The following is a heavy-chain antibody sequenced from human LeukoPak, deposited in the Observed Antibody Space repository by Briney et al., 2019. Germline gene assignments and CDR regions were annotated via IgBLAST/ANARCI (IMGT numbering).Heavy chain of an antibody. CDR3: SSHQLGDYLCR. CDR1: GFTFNNAW. CDR2: IKTKTDGGTT. J-gene: IGHJ4*02. V-gene: IGHV3-15*01. Sequence: GGSLRLSCAASGFTFNNAWMTWVRQAPGKGLEWVGLIKTKTDGGTTHYAAPVKGRFTISRDDSKNMLYLEMNSLKTEDTAMYYCSSHQLGDYLCRWGQGALVTVSS. D-gene: IGHD4-17*01.